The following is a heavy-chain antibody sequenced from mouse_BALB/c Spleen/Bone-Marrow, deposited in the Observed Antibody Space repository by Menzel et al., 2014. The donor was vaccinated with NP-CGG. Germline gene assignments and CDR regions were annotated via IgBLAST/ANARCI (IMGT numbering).Heavy chain of an antibody. Sequence: VQLKESGGGLVKPGGSLKLSCAASGFAFSGNDMSWVRQTPEKRLGWGAYISSGGGSTYYPDTVKGRFTISRDNAKNTLYLQMNSLKSEDTAMYYCARQRGYAYAMDYWGQGTSVTVSS. V-gene: IGHV5-12-1*01. CDR1: GFAFSGND. J-gene: IGHJ4*01. D-gene: IGHD2-2*01. CDR3: ARQRGYAYAMDY. CDR2: ISSGGGST.